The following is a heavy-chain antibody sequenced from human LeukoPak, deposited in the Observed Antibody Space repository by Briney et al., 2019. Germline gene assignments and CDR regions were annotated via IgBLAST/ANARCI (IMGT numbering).Heavy chain of an antibody. CDR3: ATFLRAAADDY. V-gene: IGHV3-66*01. CDR1: GFTVSSNY. D-gene: IGHD6-13*01. Sequence: GGSLRLSCAASGFTVSSNYMSWVRQAPGKGLEWVSVIYSGGSTYYADSVKGRFTISRDNSKNTLYLQMNSLRAEDTAVYYCATFLRAAADDYWGQGTLVTVSS. CDR2: IYSGGST. J-gene: IGHJ4*02.